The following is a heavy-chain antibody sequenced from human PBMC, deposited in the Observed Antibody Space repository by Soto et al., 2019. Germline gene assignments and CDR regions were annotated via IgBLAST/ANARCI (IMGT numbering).Heavy chain of an antibody. D-gene: IGHD2-8*02. V-gene: IGHV5-51*01. CDR1: GYSFTSYW. CDR2: IWPGNSDT. J-gene: IGHJ4*02. Sequence: VESLKISCQGSGYSFTSYWIGWVRQMPGRGLEWMGMIWPGNSDTKYSPSFQGQVTISADKSIRTAYLQWSSLKAPDSAMYYFARGAGYCSAWIFYNFDYWGQGALVTVSS. CDR3: ARGAGYCSAWIFYNFDY.